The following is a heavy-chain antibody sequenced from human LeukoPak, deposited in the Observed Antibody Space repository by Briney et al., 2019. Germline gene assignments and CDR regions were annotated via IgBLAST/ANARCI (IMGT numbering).Heavy chain of an antibody. V-gene: IGHV4-34*01. Sequence: PSETLSLTCAVYGGSFSGYYWSWIRQPPGKGLEWIGEINHSGSTNYNPSLKSRVTISVDTSKNQFSLKLSSVTAADTAVYYCAREGDYYDSSGYYSIFDYWGQGTLVTVSS. CDR3: AREGDYYDSSGYYSIFDY. J-gene: IGHJ4*02. CDR2: INHSGST. D-gene: IGHD3-22*01. CDR1: GGSFSGYY.